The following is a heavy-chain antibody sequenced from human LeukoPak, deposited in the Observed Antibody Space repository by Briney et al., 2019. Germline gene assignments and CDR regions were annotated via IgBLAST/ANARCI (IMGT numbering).Heavy chain of an antibody. CDR2: INSEGDT. CDR1: GFTFSSFT. CDR3: ARDMDWSYDC. J-gene: IGHJ4*02. D-gene: IGHD3/OR15-3a*01. Sequence: GGSLRLSCAASGFTFSSFTMHWVRQAPGKGLEWLSAINSEGDTFYADSVRGRFTISRDDSQDTLSLQMNSLRVEDTAFYFCARDMDWSYDCWGQGTLVTVSS. V-gene: IGHV3-53*01.